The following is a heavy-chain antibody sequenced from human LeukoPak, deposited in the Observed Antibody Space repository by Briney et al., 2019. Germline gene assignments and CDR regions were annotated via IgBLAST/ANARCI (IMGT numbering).Heavy chain of an antibody. CDR2: ISISGSTI. CDR1: GFTFSSYW. CDR3: ARDSFSGGSYFDY. V-gene: IGHV3-48*04. J-gene: IGHJ4*02. Sequence: GGSLRLSCAASGFTFSSYWVNWVRQAPGKGLEWVSYISISGSTISYADSVKGRFTISRENAENSLYLLMNSLRAEDTAVYYCARDSFSGGSYFDYWGQGTLVTVSS. D-gene: IGHD2-15*01.